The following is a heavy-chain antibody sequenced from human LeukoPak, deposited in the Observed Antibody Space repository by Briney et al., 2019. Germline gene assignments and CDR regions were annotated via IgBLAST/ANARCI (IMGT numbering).Heavy chain of an antibody. Sequence: ASVKVSCKASGYTFTSYYMHWVRQAPGQGLEWMGIINPSGGSTSYAQKFQGRVTMTRDTSTSTVYTELSSLRSEDTAVYYCARTRRGYCSSTSCSNWFEPWGQGTLVTVSS. CDR1: GYTFTSYY. D-gene: IGHD2-2*01. CDR3: ARTRRGYCSSTSCSNWFEP. CDR2: INPSGGST. V-gene: IGHV1-46*01. J-gene: IGHJ5*02.